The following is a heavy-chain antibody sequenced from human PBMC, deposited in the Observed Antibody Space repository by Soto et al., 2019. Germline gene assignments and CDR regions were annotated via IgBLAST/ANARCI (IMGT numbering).Heavy chain of an antibody. CDR1: GGSIGNYY. V-gene: IGHV4-59*08. J-gene: IGHJ6*04. Sequence: QVQLQESGPGLVKPSETLSLTCTVSGGSIGNYYWSWIRQSPGKGLEWIGYVYNSGRPNYNPSLKSRVSMSLDMAKNQFSLRLSSVTAADTALYYCARQPGDMTNAGMDVWGKGTSVTVSS. D-gene: IGHD3-10*01. CDR2: VYNSGRP. CDR3: ARQPGDMTNAGMDV.